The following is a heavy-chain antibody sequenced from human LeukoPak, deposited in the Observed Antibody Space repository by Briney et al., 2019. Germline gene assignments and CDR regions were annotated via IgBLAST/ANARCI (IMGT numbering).Heavy chain of an antibody. CDR3: ARGTTVTTAVLVPNDAFDV. J-gene: IGHJ3*01. CDR1: GGTFYSYA. D-gene: IGHD4-17*01. CDR2: SVPMFGTI. Sequence: SVKVSCKASGGTFYSYAINWVRQAPGQGLEWMGGSVPMFGTINFAPKFQGRVTITADESTSTAYMELTSLKSEDTAVYYCARGTTVTTAVLVPNDAFDVWGQGTMVTVSS. V-gene: IGHV1-69*13.